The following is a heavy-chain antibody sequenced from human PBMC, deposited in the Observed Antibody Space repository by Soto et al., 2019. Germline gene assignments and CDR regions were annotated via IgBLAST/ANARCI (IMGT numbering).Heavy chain of an antibody. D-gene: IGHD3-10*02. CDR1: GFTFRSYS. Sequence: PGGTLRLTCTASGFTFRSYSLSGFRQAPGKGLEWVSGISYSGGSTYYADSVKDRFTVSRDNSKNTLSLQMSSLRADDTAAYYYAKVPTGEMGTDVHVFHIWGQGIMVTVSS. CDR3: AKVPTGEMGTDVHVFHI. CDR2: ISYSGGST. V-gene: IGHV3-23*01. J-gene: IGHJ3*02.